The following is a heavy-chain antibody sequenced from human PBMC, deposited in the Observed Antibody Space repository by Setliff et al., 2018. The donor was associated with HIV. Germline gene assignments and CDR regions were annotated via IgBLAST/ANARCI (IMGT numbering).Heavy chain of an antibody. J-gene: IGHJ6*04. Sequence: ASVKVSCKASGDTFNSHAISWVRQAPGQGLEWMGGIIPIFGTPNYAQKFKGRLTITADESTSTVYMELSSLRSEDTAGYYCARDSRDIVVVIAPEPEPYYYYGMDVWGEGTTVTVSS. CDR1: GDTFNSHA. V-gene: IGHV1-69*13. CDR2: IIPIFGTP. CDR3: ARDSRDIVVVIAPEPEPYYYYGMDV. D-gene: IGHD2-15*01.